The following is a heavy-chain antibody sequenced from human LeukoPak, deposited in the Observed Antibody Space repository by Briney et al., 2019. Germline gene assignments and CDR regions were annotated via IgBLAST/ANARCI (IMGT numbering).Heavy chain of an antibody. CDR1: GFTFSNYA. J-gene: IGHJ4*02. Sequence: PGGSLRLSCSASGFTFSNYAMSWVRQAPGKGLEWVSAISGSGGSTYYADSVKGRFTISRDDSKNTLYLQMDSLRAEDMAVYYCAKLDYGGNGDYWGQGTLVTVSS. CDR3: AKLDYGGNGDY. D-gene: IGHD4-23*01. V-gene: IGHV3-23*01. CDR2: ISGSGGST.